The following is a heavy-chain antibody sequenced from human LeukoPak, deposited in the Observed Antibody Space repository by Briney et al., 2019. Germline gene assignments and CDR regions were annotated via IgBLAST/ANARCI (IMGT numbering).Heavy chain of an antibody. CDR2: ISSFSSTI. V-gene: IGHV3-48*02. CDR1: GFPFSSYS. CDR3: ARGSYGAVDY. Sequence: PGGSLRLSCAASGFPFSSYSINWVRQAPGKGLEWVSYISSFSSTIYYADSVKGRFTISRDNAKNSLYLQMNSLRDEDTAVHYCARGSYGAVDYWGQGTLVTISS. D-gene: IGHD4/OR15-4a*01. J-gene: IGHJ4*02.